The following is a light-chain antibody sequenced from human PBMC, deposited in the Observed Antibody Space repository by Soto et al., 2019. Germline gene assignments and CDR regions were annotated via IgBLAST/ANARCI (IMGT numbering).Light chain of an antibody. J-gene: IGLJ2*01. CDR1: RSDVGGYKH. V-gene: IGLV2-8*01. Sequence: QSALTQPPSASGSPGQSVTISCTGTRSDVGGYKHVSWYQQHPGKAPKLMIYEVSKRPSGVPDRFSGSKSGNTASLTVSGLQAEDEADYYCSSYAGSNNLVFGGGTQLTVL. CDR3: SSYAGSNNLV. CDR2: EVS.